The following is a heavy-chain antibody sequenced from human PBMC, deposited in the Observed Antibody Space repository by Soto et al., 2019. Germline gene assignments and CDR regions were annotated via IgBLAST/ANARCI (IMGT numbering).Heavy chain of an antibody. V-gene: IGHV4-34*01. CDR3: ARGKIRTGSSWYVGYDY. Sequence: SETLSLTCAVYGGSFSGYCWSWIRQPPGKGLEWIGEINHSGSTNYNPSLKSRVTISVDTSKNQFSLKLSSVTAADTAVYYCARGKIRTGSSWYVGYDYWGQGTLVTVSS. J-gene: IGHJ4*02. CDR1: GGSFSGYC. CDR2: INHSGST. D-gene: IGHD6-13*01.